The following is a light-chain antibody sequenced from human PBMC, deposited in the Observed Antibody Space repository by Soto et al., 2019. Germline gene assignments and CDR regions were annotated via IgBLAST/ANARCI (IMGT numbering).Light chain of an antibody. CDR1: QGISSH. V-gene: IGKV1-9*01. CDR3: QQVKSYPIT. CDR2: ATS. Sequence: IQLTQSPSSLSASVGDRVTITCRASQGISSHLPWYQQKPGKAPKLLIYATSTLQSGVPSRFSGSGSGADFTLTISSLQPEDFATYYCQQVKSYPITFGQGTRLEIK. J-gene: IGKJ5*01.